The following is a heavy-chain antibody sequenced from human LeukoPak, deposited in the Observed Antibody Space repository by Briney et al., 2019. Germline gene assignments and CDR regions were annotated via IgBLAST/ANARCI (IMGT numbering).Heavy chain of an antibody. Sequence: SVKVSCKASGGTFSIYSITWVRQAPGQGLEWMGRISPILGVNYYALKFQGRLTISADKSMITAYMDLTNVTSEDTAVYYCAAVYDGAAGYFDLWGRGTLITVSS. CDR1: GGTFSIYS. D-gene: IGHD3-22*01. CDR2: ISPILGVN. V-gene: IGHV1-69*02. CDR3: AAVYDGAAGYFDL. J-gene: IGHJ2*01.